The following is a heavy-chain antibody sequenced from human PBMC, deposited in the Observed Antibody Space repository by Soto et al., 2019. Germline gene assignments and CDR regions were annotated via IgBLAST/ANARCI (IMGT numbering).Heavy chain of an antibody. J-gene: IGHJ4*02. D-gene: IGHD3-3*01. CDR3: ARVVWSAYFDYFDY. CDR1: GFTFSSYA. V-gene: IGHV3-30-3*01. CDR2: ISYDGNTK. Sequence: QVQLVESGGGVVQPGRSLRLSCAASGFTFSSYAIHWVRQAPGKGLQWVALISYDGNTKYYADSVKGQFTISRDNSKNTLYLQMNSLRAEDTAVYYCARVVWSAYFDYFDYWGQGTLVTVSS.